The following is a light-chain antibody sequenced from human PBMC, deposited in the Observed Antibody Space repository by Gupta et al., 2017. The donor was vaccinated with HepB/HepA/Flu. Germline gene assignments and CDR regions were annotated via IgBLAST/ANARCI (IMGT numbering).Light chain of an antibody. V-gene: IGKV1-39*01. J-gene: IGKJ1*01. CDR2: AAS. CDR3: EQTYSTPRT. Sequence: DIQMTQSPSSLSASVRDRVTITCRASHNIKTYLNWYQQRPGKAPQLLIYAASSLQSGVPSMFSGSGSGTDFTLSISRLQPEDFATYYCEQTYSTPRTFGQGTKVEIK. CDR1: HNIKTY.